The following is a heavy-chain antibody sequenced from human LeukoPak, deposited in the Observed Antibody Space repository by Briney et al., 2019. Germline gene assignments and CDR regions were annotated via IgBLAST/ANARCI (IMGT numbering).Heavy chain of an antibody. V-gene: IGHV1-69*06. CDR3: ARERQRSYGDALDN. CDR1: GGTFSSYA. Sequence: SVKVSCKASGGTFSSYAISWVRQAPGQGLEWMGGIIPIFGTANYAQKFQGRVTITADKSTSTAYMELSSLRSEDTAVYYCARERQRSYGDALDNWGQGTLVTVS. CDR2: IIPIFGTA. J-gene: IGHJ4*02. D-gene: IGHD4-17*01.